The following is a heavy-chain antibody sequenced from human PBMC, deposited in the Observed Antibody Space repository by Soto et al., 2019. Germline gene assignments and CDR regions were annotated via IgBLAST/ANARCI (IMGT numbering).Heavy chain of an antibody. CDR1: GFTFGDYA. CDR3: TRVSSLRAPADFWSGYSSFDY. Sequence: GGSLRLSCTASGFTFGDYAMSWFRQAPGKGLEWVGFIRSKAYGGTTEYAASVKGRFTISRDDSKSIAYLQMNSLKTEDTAVYYCTRVSSLRAPADFWSGYSSFDYWGQGTLVTVSS. J-gene: IGHJ4*02. CDR2: IRSKAYGGTT. D-gene: IGHD3-3*01. V-gene: IGHV3-49*03.